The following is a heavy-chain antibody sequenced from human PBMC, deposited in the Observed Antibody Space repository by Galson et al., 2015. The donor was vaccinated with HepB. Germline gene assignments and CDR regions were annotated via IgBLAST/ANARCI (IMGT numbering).Heavy chain of an antibody. CDR3: ARVRSSVSDCLV. CDR1: GFTFSSYG. Sequence: SLILSCAASGFTFSSYGMHWFRQAPVKGLEWLAVIWYDGSNKYYADSVKGRFTISRDNSKNTLYLQMNSLRAEDTAVNYCARVRSSVSDCLVWVQGTLVTVS. CDR2: IWYDGSNK. J-gene: IGHJ4*02. V-gene: IGHV3-33*01. D-gene: IGHD5/OR15-5a*01.